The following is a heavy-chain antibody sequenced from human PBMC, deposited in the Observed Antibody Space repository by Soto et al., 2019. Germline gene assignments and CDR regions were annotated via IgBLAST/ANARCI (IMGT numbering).Heavy chain of an antibody. CDR2: IIPILGIA. D-gene: IGHD2-21*02. CDR3: ARDPDAYCGGDCYHDY. CDR1: GGTFSSYT. J-gene: IGHJ4*02. V-gene: IGHV1-69*04. Sequence: SVKVSCKASGGTFSSYTISWVRQAPGQGLEWMGRIIPILGIANYAQKFQGRVTITADKSTSTAYMELSSLRSEDTAVYYCARDPDAYCGGDCYHDYWGQGTLVTVSS.